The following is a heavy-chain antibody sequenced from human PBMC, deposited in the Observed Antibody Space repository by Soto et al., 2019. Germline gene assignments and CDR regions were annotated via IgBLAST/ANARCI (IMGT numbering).Heavy chain of an antibody. CDR2: IYHSGST. Sequence: QLQLQESGSGLVKPSQTLSLTCAVSGGSISSGGYSWSWIRQPPGKGLEWIGYIYHSGSTYYNPSLKSRVTISVDRSKNHSPLKLSSVTAADTAVYYCARKNIVATIDYWGQGTLVTVSS. J-gene: IGHJ4*02. CDR1: GGSISSGGYS. CDR3: ARKNIVATIDY. D-gene: IGHD5-12*01. V-gene: IGHV4-30-2*01.